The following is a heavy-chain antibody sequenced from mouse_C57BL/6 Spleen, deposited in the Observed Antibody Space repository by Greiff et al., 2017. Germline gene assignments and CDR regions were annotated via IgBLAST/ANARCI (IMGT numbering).Heavy chain of an antibody. CDR3: AREGELGQGYFDV. J-gene: IGHJ1*03. CDR2: ISSGGSYT. V-gene: IGHV5-6*01. D-gene: IGHD4-1*01. CDR1: GFTFSSYG. Sequence: EVQLVESGGDLVKPGGSLKLSCAASGFTFSSYGMSWVRQTPDKRLEWVATISSGGSYTYYPDSVKGRFTISRDNAKNTLYLQMSSLKSEDTAMYYCAREGELGQGYFDVWGTGTTVTVSS.